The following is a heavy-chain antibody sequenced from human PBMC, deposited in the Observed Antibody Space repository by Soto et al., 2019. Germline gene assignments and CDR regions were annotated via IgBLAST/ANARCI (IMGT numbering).Heavy chain of an antibody. CDR2: IYYSGST. V-gene: IGHV4-31*03. CDR3: ARVGYGEFGFDY. Sequence: QVQLQESGPGLVKPSQTLSLTGTVSCGSISSGGYYWSWIRQHPGKGLEWIGYIYYSGSTYYNPSLKSRVTIPVDTSKNQSSLKLSSVTAADTAVYYCARVGYGEFGFDYWGQGTLVTVSS. CDR1: CGSISSGGYY. J-gene: IGHJ4*02. D-gene: IGHD5-12*01.